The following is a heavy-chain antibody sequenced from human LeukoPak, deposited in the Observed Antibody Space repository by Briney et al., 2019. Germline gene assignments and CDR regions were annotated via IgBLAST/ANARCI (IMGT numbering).Heavy chain of an antibody. CDR2: ISDTGRRT. D-gene: IGHD3-16*02. J-gene: IGHJ4*02. Sequence: PAGGSLRLSCAASGFTFSDYAMTWVRQAAGKGLEWVSSISDTGRRTYYTDSVKGRFTISRDDSKKAVYLEMSTLRVEDTAIYFCGRHDSFIPFWGQGTLVTDSS. V-gene: IGHV3-23*01. CDR3: GRHDSFIPF. CDR1: GFTFSDYA.